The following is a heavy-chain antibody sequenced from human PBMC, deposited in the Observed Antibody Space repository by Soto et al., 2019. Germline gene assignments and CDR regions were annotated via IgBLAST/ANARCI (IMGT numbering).Heavy chain of an antibody. V-gene: IGHV1-8*01. Sequence: SVKVSCKASGYTFTSYDINWVRQATGQGLEWMGWMNPNSGNTGYAQKFQGRVTMTRNTSISTAYMELGSLRSEDTAVYYCARGLDILTGYDTKNWFDPWGQGTLVTVSS. CDR2: MNPNSGNT. J-gene: IGHJ5*02. CDR1: GYTFTSYD. D-gene: IGHD3-9*01. CDR3: ARGLDILTGYDTKNWFDP.